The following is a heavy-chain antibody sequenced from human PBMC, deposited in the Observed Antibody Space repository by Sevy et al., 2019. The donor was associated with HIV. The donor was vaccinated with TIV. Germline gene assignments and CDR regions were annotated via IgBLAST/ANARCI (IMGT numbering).Heavy chain of an antibody. CDR1: GFTFSSYA. J-gene: IGHJ4*02. D-gene: IGHD5-12*01. CDR3: ARDQNQDGYNTD. Sequence: GSLRLSCAASGFTFSSYAMHWVRQAPGKGLEWVSYISSSGSTIYYADSVKGRFTISRDNAKNSLYLQMNSLRAEDTAVYYCARDQNQDGYNTDWGQGTLVTVSS. CDR2: ISSSGSTI. V-gene: IGHV3-48*04.